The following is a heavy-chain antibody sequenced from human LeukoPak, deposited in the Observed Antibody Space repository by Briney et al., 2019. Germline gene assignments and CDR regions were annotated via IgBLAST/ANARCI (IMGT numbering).Heavy chain of an antibody. CDR1: GFTFSSYS. J-gene: IGHJ6*03. D-gene: IGHD1-26*01. V-gene: IGHV3-21*01. Sequence: GGSLRLSCAASGFTFSSYSMNWVRQAPGKGLEWVSSINSSSSYIYYADSVKGRFTISRDNAKNSLYLQMNSLRAEDTAVYYCGRAKPSKELISGGGMDVWGKGTTVTISS. CDR3: GRAKPSKELISGGGMDV. CDR2: INSSSSYI.